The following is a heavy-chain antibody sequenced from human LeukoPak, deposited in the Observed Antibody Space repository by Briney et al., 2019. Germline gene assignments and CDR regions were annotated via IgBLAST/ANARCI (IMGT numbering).Heavy chain of an antibody. V-gene: IGHV1-46*01. Sequence: ASVTVSCKSSGYTFTSNYIHWVRQAPGQGLEWMGMIYPRDGSTSYAQKFQGRVTVTRDTSTSTVHMELSGLRSEDTAVYYCARDQEGFDYWGQGTLVTVSS. J-gene: IGHJ4*02. CDR3: ARDQEGFDY. CDR2: IYPRDGST. CDR1: GYTFTSNY.